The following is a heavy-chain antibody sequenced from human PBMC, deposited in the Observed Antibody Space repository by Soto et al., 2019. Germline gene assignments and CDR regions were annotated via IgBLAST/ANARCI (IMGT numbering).Heavy chain of an antibody. J-gene: IGHJ4*02. CDR3: AREGYCSGGSCYSRTLDY. CDR1: GGSFSGYY. V-gene: IGHV4-34*01. Sequence: PSETLSLTCAVYGGSFSGYYWSWIRQPPGKGLEWIGEINHSGGTNYNPSLKSRVTISVDTSKNQFSLKLSSVTAADTAVYYCAREGYCSGGSCYSRTLDYWGQGTLVTVSS. CDR2: INHSGGT. D-gene: IGHD2-15*01.